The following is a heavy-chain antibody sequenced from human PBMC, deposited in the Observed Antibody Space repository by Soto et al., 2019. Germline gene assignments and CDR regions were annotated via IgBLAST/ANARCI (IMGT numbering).Heavy chain of an antibody. V-gene: IGHV4-28*01. J-gene: IGHJ6*03. CDR1: GYSISSSNW. CDR2: IYYSGST. Sequence: SETLSLTCAVSGYSISSSNWWGWIRQPPGKGLEWIGYIYYSGSTYYNPSLKSRVAISVDTSKNQFSLQLSSVTVADTAFYYCAGGGSIVVATRRLMYVWGKGTTVTVSS. D-gene: IGHD3-22*01. CDR3: AGGGSIVVATRRLMYV.